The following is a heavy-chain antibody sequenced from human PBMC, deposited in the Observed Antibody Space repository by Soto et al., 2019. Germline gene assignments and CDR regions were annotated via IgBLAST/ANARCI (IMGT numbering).Heavy chain of an antibody. J-gene: IGHJ1*01. Sequence: QVQLQESGPGLVKPSHTLSLTCTVSGGSISSGGYYWSWIRQHPGKGLEWIGYIYYSGSTYYNPSLKSRVTISVDTSKNQFALKLSSVTAADTAVYYCARVWLLRGLRYFQHWGQGTLVTVSS. D-gene: IGHD3-22*01. V-gene: IGHV4-31*03. CDR1: GGSISSGGYY. CDR3: ARVWLLRGLRYFQH. CDR2: IYYSGST.